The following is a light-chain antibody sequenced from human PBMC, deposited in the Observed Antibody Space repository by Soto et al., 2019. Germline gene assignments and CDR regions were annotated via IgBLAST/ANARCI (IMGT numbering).Light chain of an antibody. J-gene: IGLJ1*01. CDR3: SSYTSSSTLV. CDR1: SSDVGGYNY. V-gene: IGLV2-14*01. CDR2: DVS. Sequence: QSALTQPASVCRSPGQSIPISCTGTSSDVGGYNYVSWYQQHPGKAPKLMIYDVSNRPSGVSNRFSGSKSGNTASLTISGLQAEDEADYYCSSYTSSSTLVFGTGTKVTVL.